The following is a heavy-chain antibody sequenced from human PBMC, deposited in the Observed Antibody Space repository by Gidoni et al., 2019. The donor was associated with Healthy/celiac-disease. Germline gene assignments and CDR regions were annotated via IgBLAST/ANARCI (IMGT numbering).Heavy chain of an antibody. CDR1: GFTFRSYA. D-gene: IGHD3-10*01. CDR2: ISGSGGST. CDR3: AKVEGDYYGSGSYYFGAPSRYMDV. V-gene: IGHV3-23*01. J-gene: IGHJ6*03. Sequence: EVQLLASGGGLVQPGGSLRLSCAASGFTFRSYAMSWVRKAPGKGLEWVSAISGSGGSTYYADSVKGRFTISRDNSKNTLYLQMNSLRAEDTAVYYCAKVEGDYYGSGSYYFGAPSRYMDVWGKGTTVTVSS.